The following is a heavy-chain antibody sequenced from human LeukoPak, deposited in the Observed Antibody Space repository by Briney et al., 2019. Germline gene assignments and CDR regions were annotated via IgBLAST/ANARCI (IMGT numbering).Heavy chain of an antibody. J-gene: IGHJ4*02. CDR3: ARDQSSSSWFHFDY. V-gene: IGHV1-18*01. Sequence: ASVKVSCKASGYTFTSYGISWVRQAPGQGLEWMGWISAYNGNTNYAQKLQGRVTMTTDTSASTAYMELSSLRSEDTAVYYCARDQSSSSWFHFDYWGQGTLVTVSS. CDR1: GYTFTSYG. D-gene: IGHD6-13*01. CDR2: ISAYNGNT.